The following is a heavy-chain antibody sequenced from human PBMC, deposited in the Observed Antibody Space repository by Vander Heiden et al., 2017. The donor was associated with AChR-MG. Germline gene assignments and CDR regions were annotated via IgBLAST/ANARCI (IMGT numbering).Heavy chain of an antibody. CDR3: AAVGGSGSYRAFDI. CDR1: GFTFTSSA. J-gene: IGHJ3*02. D-gene: IGHD3-10*01. V-gene: IGHV1-58*01. Sequence: QMPPVQSGPEVKKPGTSVKVSCKASGFTFTSSAVQWVRQARGQRLEWIGWIVVGSGNPNYAQKFQERVTITRDMSTSTAYMELSSLRSEDTAVYYCAAVGGSGSYRAFDIWVQGTMVTVSS. CDR2: IVVGSGNP.